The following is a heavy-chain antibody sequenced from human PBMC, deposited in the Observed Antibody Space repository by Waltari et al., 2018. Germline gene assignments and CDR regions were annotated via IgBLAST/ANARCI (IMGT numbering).Heavy chain of an antibody. D-gene: IGHD3-16*01. CDR2: IRSKTYGGTA. Sequence: EVQLVESGGGLVQPGRHLRLSCTTSGFTFGDHALSWFRQAPEKGLEWVGFIRSKTYGGTADYAASVRGRFTVSRDDSKSIAYLEMYSLKTEDTAVYYCSRVSASGDGMDVWGQGTTVTVSS. J-gene: IGHJ6*02. CDR3: SRVSASGDGMDV. CDR1: GFTFGDHA. V-gene: IGHV3-49*03.